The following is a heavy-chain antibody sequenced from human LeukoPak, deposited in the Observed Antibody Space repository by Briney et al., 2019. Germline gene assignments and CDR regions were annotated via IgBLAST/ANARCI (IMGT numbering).Heavy chain of an antibody. D-gene: IGHD2-8*01. CDR1: GGSLSGYY. V-gene: IGHV4-34*01. CDR3: ARDKGVERLGGVYFGS. CDR2: INHSGST. J-gene: IGHJ4*02. Sequence: KPSETLSLTCAVYGGSLSGYYWSWIRQPPGKGLEWIGEINHSGSTNYNPSLKSRVTISVDTSKNQFSLMLKSVTAADTAVYYCARDKGVERLGGVYFGSWGQGILVIVSS.